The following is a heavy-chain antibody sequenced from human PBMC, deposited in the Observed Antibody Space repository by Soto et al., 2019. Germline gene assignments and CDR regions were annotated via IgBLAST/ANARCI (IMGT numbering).Heavy chain of an antibody. J-gene: IGHJ3*02. CDR3: ARDRVTMMGLDDAFDI. Sequence: QVQLQESGPGLVKPSETLSLTCTVSGGSISSYYWSWIRQPPGKGLEWIGYIYYSGSTNYNPSLKSRVTISVDTSMNQFSLKLSSVTAADTAVYYCARDRVTMMGLDDAFDIWGQGTMVTVSS. D-gene: IGHD3-22*01. CDR1: GGSISSYY. V-gene: IGHV4-59*01. CDR2: IYYSGST.